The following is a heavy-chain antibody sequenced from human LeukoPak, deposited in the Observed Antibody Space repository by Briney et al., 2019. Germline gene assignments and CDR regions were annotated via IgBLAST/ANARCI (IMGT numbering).Heavy chain of an antibody. CDR3: ARDLVDTAMVSGDY. D-gene: IGHD5-18*01. CDR2: INPNSGGT. V-gene: IGHV1-2*02. Sequence: ASVKVSCKASGYTFTSYDINWVRQAPGQGLEWMGWINPNSGGTNYAQKFQGRVTMTRDTSISTAYMELSRLRSDDTAVYYYARDLVDTAMVSGDYWGQGTLVTVSS. CDR1: GYTFTSYD. J-gene: IGHJ4*02.